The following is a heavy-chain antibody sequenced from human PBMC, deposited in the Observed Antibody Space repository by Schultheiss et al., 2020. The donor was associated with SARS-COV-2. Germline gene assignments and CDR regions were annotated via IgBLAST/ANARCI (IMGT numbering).Heavy chain of an antibody. CDR1: GGSFSDYY. D-gene: IGHD5-24*01. Sequence: SETLSLTCAVYGGSFSDYYWSWIRQHPGKGLEWIGYIYYSGSTYYNPSLKSRVTISLDTSKNQFSLKLSSVTAADTAVYYCARGRSRWLSCYFDYWGQGTLVTVSS. J-gene: IGHJ4*02. V-gene: IGHV4-34*01. CDR3: ARGRSRWLSCYFDY. CDR2: IYYSGST.